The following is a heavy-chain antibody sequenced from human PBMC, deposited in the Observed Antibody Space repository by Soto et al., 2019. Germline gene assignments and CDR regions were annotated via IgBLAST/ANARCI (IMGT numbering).Heavy chain of an antibody. J-gene: IGHJ4*02. CDR2: ISSSGNT. Sequence: KTXATLSLTFTVSEGSIGNFYWSWIRQPPGKGLEWIGYISSSGNTNYNPSLKSRVSISVDTSKNQFSLNLTSVTAADTAVYYCARAPMVLTRSYFDSWGQGTPVTVSS. CDR3: ARAPMVLTRSYFDS. D-gene: IGHD3-22*01. CDR1: EGSIGNFY. V-gene: IGHV4-59*01.